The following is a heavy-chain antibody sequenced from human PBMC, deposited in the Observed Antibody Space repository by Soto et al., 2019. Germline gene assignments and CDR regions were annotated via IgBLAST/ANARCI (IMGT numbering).Heavy chain of an antibody. J-gene: IGHJ4*02. V-gene: IGHV3-23*01. CDR2: ISGRSGST. CDR1: GFTLSSYA. D-gene: IGHD3-16*01. CDR3: AKGANRYYGSEYYFDY. Sequence: GGSLRLSCSASGFTLSSYAMRWDRQAPGTGLERVSAISGRSGSTYYADSVKDRFTISRDNSKNTVYLQMNSLRAEDTAVYYCAKGANRYYGSEYYFDYRGQGTLVTVSS.